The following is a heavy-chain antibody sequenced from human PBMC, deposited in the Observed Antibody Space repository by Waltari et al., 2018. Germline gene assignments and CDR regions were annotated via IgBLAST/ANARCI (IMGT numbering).Heavy chain of an antibody. CDR2: ISSTGTYT. Sequence: EVQLVASGGGLVKPGGSLRLSCAASGLTFSSYSMNWVRQAPGKGLEWISSISSTGTYTHYADSVKGRFTISRDNAKNSLYLQMNSLRAEDTGVYWCATGGWGFYLDNWGQGTLVTFSS. CDR1: GLTFSSYS. V-gene: IGHV3-21*01. D-gene: IGHD7-27*01. CDR3: ATGGWGFYLDN. J-gene: IGHJ4*02.